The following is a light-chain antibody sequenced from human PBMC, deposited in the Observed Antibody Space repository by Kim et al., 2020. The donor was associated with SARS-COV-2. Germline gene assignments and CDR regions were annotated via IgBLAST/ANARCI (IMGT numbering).Light chain of an antibody. J-gene: IGKJ4*01. CDR1: QSVSSN. V-gene: IGKV3-15*01. Sequence: GQSATISCRASQSVSSNLAWYQLRPGQAPRLLIYGATNRATGSSARFSGSGSGTEFTLTISSLQSEDVAVYYCQQYNNWPPLQLTFGGGTKVDIK. CDR3: QQYNNWPPLQLT. CDR2: GAT.